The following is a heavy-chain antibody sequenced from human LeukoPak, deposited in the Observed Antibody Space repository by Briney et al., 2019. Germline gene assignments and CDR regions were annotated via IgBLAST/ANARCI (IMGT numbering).Heavy chain of an antibody. D-gene: IGHD3-22*01. J-gene: IGHJ4*02. CDR3: AREPISHYYDSSGYWDY. Sequence: ASVKVSCKASGYTFTSYGISWVRQAPGQGLEWMGWISAYNGNTNYAQKFQGRVTITADKSTSTAYMELSSLRSEDTAVYYCAREPISHYYDSSGYWDYWGQGTLVTVSS. CDR2: ISAYNGNT. V-gene: IGHV1-18*01. CDR1: GYTFTSYG.